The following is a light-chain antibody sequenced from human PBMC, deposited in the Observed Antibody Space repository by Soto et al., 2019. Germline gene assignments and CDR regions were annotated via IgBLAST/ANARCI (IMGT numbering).Light chain of an antibody. V-gene: IGKV3-11*01. Sequence: EIVLTQSPATLSLSPGERATLSCRASQSVSSYLAWYQQKPGQAPRLLIYDASNRATGIPARFSGSGSGTASTLTISSLEPEDFAVYYCQQRSNWPPFGQGTKLEIK. CDR1: QSVSSY. CDR3: QQRSNWPP. CDR2: DAS. J-gene: IGKJ2*01.